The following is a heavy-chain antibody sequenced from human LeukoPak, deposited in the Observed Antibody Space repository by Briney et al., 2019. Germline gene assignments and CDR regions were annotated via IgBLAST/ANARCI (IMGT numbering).Heavy chain of an antibody. V-gene: IGHV1-18*01. CDR1: GYSFVLYG. CDR2: ISTYNGNT. CDR3: ARVRYRLAETYIDY. D-gene: IGHD3-16*01. J-gene: IGHJ4*02. Sequence: ASVKVSCKASGYSFVLYGISWVRQAPGQGPEWMGWISTYNGNTNYAQKFQGRVTMTRDTSISTAYMELSRLRSDDTAVYYCARVRYRLAETYIDYWGQGTLVTVSS.